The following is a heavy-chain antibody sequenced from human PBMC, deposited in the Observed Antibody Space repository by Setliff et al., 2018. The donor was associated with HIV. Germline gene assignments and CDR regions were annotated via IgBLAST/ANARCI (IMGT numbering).Heavy chain of an antibody. CDR3: AQLGMVDDFDY. V-gene: IGHV4-61*03. J-gene: IGHJ4*02. CDR1: GDSVSSRSYY. Sequence: PSETLSLTCTVSGDSVSSRSYYWSWIRQPPGKGLEWIGYIYYSGSTNYNPSLKSRVTISVDTSKNHFSLKLLSVTAADTAVYYCAQLGMVDDFDYWGQGTLVTVSS. CDR2: IYYSGST. D-gene: IGHD1-1*01.